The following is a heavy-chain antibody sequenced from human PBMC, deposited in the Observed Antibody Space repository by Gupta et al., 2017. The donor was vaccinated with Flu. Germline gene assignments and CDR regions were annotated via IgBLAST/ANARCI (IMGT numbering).Heavy chain of an antibody. V-gene: IGHV3-7*01. CDR1: GFTFSSYW. CDR3: VRGGHYFDY. CDR2: INEDGSEK. Sequence: EVQLVESGGGLVQPGGPLRLSCAAPGFTFSSYWMDWARQAPGKGLEWVANINEDGSEKHYVDSVEGRFTISRDNAKNSLYLHMNSLRVEDTAVYYCVRGGHYFDYWGQGTLVAVSS. D-gene: IGHD3-10*01. J-gene: IGHJ4*02.